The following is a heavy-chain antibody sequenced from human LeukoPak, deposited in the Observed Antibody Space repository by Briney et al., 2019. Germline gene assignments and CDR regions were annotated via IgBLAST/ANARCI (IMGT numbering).Heavy chain of an antibody. Sequence: GGSLRLSCAASGFTFSNAWMSWVRQAPGKGLEWVGRIKSKTDGGTTDYAAPVKGRFTISRDDSKNTLYPQMNSLKTEDTAVYYCTTDSNYYDSSGYSPWGQGTLVTVSS. D-gene: IGHD3-22*01. V-gene: IGHV3-15*01. J-gene: IGHJ5*02. CDR3: TTDSNYYDSSGYSP. CDR2: IKSKTDGGTT. CDR1: GFTFSNAW.